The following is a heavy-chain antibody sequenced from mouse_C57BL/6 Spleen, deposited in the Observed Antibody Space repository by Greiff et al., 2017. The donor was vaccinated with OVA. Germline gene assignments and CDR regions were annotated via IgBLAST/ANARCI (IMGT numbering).Heavy chain of an antibody. CDR1: GFTFSSYG. D-gene: IGHD1-1*01. J-gene: IGHJ4*01. Sequence: EVNLVESGGDLVKPGGSLKLSCAASGFTFSSYGMSWVRQTPDKRLEWVATISSGGSYTYYPDSVKGRFTISRDNAKDTLYLQMSSLKSEDTAMYYCARDYGSSSGAMDYWGQGTSVTVSS. V-gene: IGHV5-6*01. CDR3: ARDYGSSSGAMDY. CDR2: ISSGGSYT.